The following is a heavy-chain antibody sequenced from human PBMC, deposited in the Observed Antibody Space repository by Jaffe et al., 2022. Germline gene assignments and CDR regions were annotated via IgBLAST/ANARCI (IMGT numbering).Heavy chain of an antibody. D-gene: IGHD6-19*01. CDR2: ISSNGGST. CDR1: GFTFSSYA. J-gene: IGHJ4*02. CDR3: ARNSRYSSGWYADY. Sequence: EVQLVESGGGLVQPGGSLRLSCAASGFTFSSYAMHWVRQAPGKGLEYVSAISSNGGSTYYANSVKGRFTISRDNSKNTLYLQMGSLRAEDMAVYYCARNSRYSSGWYADYWGQGTLVTVSS. V-gene: IGHV3-64*01.